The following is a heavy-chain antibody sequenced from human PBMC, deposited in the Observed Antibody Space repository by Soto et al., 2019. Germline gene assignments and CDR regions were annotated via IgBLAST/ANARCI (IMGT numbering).Heavy chain of an antibody. V-gene: IGHV1-18*01. CDR1: GYTFTSYG. CDR3: ARAQRTIAAAGVPPPYAFDI. J-gene: IGHJ3*02. Sequence: GASVKVSCKASGYTFTSYGISWVRQAPGQGLEWMGWISAYNGNTNYAQKLQGRVTMTTDTSTSTAYMELRSLRSDDTAVYYCARAQRTIAAAGVPPPYAFDIWGQGTMVT. D-gene: IGHD6-13*01. CDR2: ISAYNGNT.